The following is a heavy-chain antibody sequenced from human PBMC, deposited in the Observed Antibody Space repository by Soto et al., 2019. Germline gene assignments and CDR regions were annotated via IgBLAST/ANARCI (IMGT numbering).Heavy chain of an antibody. CDR2: IIPILGIA. CDR3: ARVLNDGSGSYYALGYYYYGMDV. V-gene: IGHV1-69*10. Sequence: ASVKVSRKASGGTFSSYAISWVRQAPGQGLEWMGGIIPILGIANYAQKFQGRVTITADKSTSTAYMELSSLRSEDTAVYYCARVLNDGSGSYYALGYYYYGMDVWGQGTTVTVSS. CDR1: GGTFSSYA. D-gene: IGHD3-10*01. J-gene: IGHJ6*02.